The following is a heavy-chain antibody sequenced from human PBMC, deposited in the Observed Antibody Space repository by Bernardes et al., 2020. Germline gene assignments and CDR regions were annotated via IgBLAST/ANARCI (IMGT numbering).Heavy chain of an antibody. CDR3: ARDSHSSGWYDRGDS. J-gene: IGHJ5*01. V-gene: IGHV3-21*01. D-gene: IGHD6-19*01. Sequence: RGSLCLSGAASGFTFSSYSMNWVRQAPGKGLEWVSSISSSSSYIYYADSVKGRFTISRDNAKNSLYLQMNSLRAEDTAVYYCARDSHSSGWYDRGDSWGQGTLVTVSS. CDR1: GFTFSSYS. CDR2: ISSSSSYI.